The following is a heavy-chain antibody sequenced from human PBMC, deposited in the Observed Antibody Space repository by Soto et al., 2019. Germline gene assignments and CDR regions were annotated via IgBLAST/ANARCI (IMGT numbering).Heavy chain of an antibody. CDR1: GYTFTSYA. CDR2: INAGNGNT. CDR3: AGGVGGYRGYDSSIVFPGISPMAFDT. Sequence: ASVKVSCKASGYTFTSYAMHWVRQAPGQRLEWMGWINAGNGNTKYSQKFQGRVTITRDTSASTAYMELSSLRSEDTAVYYCAGGVGGYRGYDSSIVFPGISPMAFDTWGKGKMVT. V-gene: IGHV1-3*01. J-gene: IGHJ3*02. D-gene: IGHD5-12*01.